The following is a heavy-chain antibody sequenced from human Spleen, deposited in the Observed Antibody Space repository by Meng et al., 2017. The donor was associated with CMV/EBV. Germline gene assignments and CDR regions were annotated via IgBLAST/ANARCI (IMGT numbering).Heavy chain of an antibody. V-gene: IGHV3-66*03. CDR1: GFTVSSNY. J-gene: IGHJ6*02. D-gene: IGHD2-2*01. CDR3: ARDRGTSWVEYYYYYGMDV. Sequence: GGSLRLSCAASGFTVSSNYMSWVRQAPGKGLEWVSVIYSCGSTYYADSVKGRFTISRDNSKNTLYLQMNSLRAEDTAVYYCARDRGTSWVEYYYYYGMDVWGQGTTVTVSS. CDR2: IYSCGST.